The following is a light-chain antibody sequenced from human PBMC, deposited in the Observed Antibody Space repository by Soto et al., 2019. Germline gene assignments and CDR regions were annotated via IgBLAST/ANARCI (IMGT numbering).Light chain of an antibody. V-gene: IGKV1-39*01. CDR3: QQSYSTPPA. J-gene: IGKJ5*01. CDR1: QDISNY. CDR2: AAS. Sequence: DIQMTQSPSSLSASVGDRVTITCQASQDISNYLNWYHQKPGKAPKLLIYAASSLQSGVPSRFSGSGSGTDFTLTISSLQPEDFATYYCQQSYSTPPAFGQGTRLEIK.